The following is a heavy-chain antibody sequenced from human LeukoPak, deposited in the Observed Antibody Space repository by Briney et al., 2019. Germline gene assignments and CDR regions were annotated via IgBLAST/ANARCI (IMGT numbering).Heavy chain of an antibody. J-gene: IGHJ4*02. CDR1: GFTFSSYG. V-gene: IGHV3-33*01. Sequence: GRSLRLSCAASGFTFSSYGMHWVRQAPGKGLEWVAVIWYDGSNKYYADSVKGRFTISRDDSKNTLYLQMNSLRDADTAVYYCATDNSGSDDWGQGTLVTVSS. CDR2: IWYDGSNK. CDR3: ATDNSGSDD. D-gene: IGHD1-26*01.